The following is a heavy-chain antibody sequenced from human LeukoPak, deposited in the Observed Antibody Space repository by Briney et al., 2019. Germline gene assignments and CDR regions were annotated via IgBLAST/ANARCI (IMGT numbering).Heavy chain of an antibody. D-gene: IGHD2-2*01. V-gene: IGHV3-53*05. J-gene: IGHJ4*02. Sequence: GGSLRLSCAASGFTVSNNYLSWVRQAPGKGVEWVSIIYTDGGTYYADSVKGRFTVSRDNSKNTLYLQMNSLRAEDTAVYYCAKEMSSSNIDHCGQGTLVTVSS. CDR3: AKEMSSSNIDH. CDR2: IYTDGGT. CDR1: GFTVSNNY.